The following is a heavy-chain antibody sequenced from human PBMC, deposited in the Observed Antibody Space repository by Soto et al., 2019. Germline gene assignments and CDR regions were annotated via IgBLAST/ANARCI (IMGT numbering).Heavy chain of an antibody. Sequence: QVQLVESGGGVVQPGRSLRLSCAASGFSFSSYGMHWVRQAPGKGLEWVAMISYDGTDEYYADSVKGRFTISRDNYKNAVYLQMNSLRAEYTAVDYCVKHESDCNDHFENWGQGTLVTVAA. V-gene: IGHV3-30*18. D-gene: IGHD1-1*01. CDR3: VKHESDCNDHFEN. CDR1: GFSFSSYG. J-gene: IGHJ4*01. CDR2: ISYDGTDE.